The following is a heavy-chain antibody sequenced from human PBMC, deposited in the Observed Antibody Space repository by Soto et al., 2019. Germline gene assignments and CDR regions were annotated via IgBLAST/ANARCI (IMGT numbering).Heavy chain of an antibody. D-gene: IGHD2-15*01. CDR1: GFTFSSYA. V-gene: IGHV3-64*04. J-gene: IGHJ4*02. Sequence: GGSLRLSCSASGFTFSSYAMHWVRQAPGKGLEYVSSISTNGGSTHYADSVKGRFTISRDNANNSLYLQMNSLRAEDTAVYYCASAFCSGASCYSEWAYWGQGTLVTVSS. CDR3: ASAFCSGASCYSEWAY. CDR2: ISTNGGST.